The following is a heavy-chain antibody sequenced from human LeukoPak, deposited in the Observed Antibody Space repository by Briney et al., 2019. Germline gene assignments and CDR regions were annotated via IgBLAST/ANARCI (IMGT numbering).Heavy chain of an antibody. CDR1: GFTFDDYT. D-gene: IGHD3-3*01. Sequence: GALRLSCAASGFTFDDYTMHWVRQAPGKGLEWVSLISWDGGSTYYADSVKGRFTISRDNSKNSLYLQMNSLRTEDTALYYCAKDLDSLRFLEWSFDYWGQGTLVTVSS. J-gene: IGHJ4*02. CDR3: AKDLDSLRFLEWSFDY. CDR2: ISWDGGST. V-gene: IGHV3-43*01.